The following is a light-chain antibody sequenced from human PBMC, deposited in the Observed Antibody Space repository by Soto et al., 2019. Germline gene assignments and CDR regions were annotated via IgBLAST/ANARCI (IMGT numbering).Light chain of an antibody. V-gene: IGKV3-20*01. J-gene: IGKJ2*01. CDR1: QSVSSSY. CDR2: GAS. Sequence: EIVLTQSPGTLSLSPGERATLSCRASQSVSSSYLAGYQQKPGQAPRLLIYGASRRATGSPDRFSGSGSGTDFTLTISRLEPEDFAVYYCQQFDSSVYTFGQGTKLEIK. CDR3: QQFDSSVYT.